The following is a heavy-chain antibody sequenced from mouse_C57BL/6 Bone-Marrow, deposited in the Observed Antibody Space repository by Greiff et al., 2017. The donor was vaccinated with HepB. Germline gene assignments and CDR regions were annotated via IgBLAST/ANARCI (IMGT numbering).Heavy chain of an antibody. V-gene: IGHV3-6*01. CDR2: ISYDGSN. D-gene: IGHD2-10*02. J-gene: IGHJ2*01. CDR3: ARAYGNNYFDY. Sequence: EVHLVESGPGLVKPSQSLSLTCSVTGYSITSGYYWNWIRQFPGNKLEWMGYISYDGSNNYNPSLKNRISITRDTSKNQFFLKLNSVTTEDTATYYCARAYGNNYFDYWGQGTTLTVSS. CDR1: GYSITSGYY.